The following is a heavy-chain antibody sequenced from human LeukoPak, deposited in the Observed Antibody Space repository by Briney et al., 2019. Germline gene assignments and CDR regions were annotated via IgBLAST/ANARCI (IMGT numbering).Heavy chain of an antibody. J-gene: IGHJ5*02. CDR1: GFTFSSYA. V-gene: IGHV3-23*01. CDR3: AKDPGRRNLFDP. CDR2: ISGSGGST. Sequence: GGSLRLSCAASGFTFSSYAMSWVRQAPGKGLEWDSAISGSGGSTYYADSVKGRFTISRDNSKNTLYLQMNSLRAEDTAVYYCAKDPGRRNLFDPWGQGTLVTVSS.